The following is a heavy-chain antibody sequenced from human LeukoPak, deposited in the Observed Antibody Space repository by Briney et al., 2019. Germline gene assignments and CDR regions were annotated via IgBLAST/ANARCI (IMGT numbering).Heavy chain of an antibody. CDR1: GYTFTGYY. CDR2: INPNSGGT. J-gene: IGHJ5*02. V-gene: IGHV1-2*04. Sequence: GASVKVSCKASGYTFTGYYMHWVRQAPGQGLEWMGWINPNSGGTNYAQKFQGWVTMTRDTSISTAYMELSRLRSDDTAVYYCARGIVVVPAAIWWFDPWGQGTLVTVSS. D-gene: IGHD2-2*01. CDR3: ARGIVVVPAAIWWFDP.